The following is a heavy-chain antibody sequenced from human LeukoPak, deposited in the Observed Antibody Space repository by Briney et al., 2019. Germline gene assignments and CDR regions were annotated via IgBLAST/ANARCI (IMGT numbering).Heavy chain of an antibody. CDR2: IYYSGST. J-gene: IGHJ4*02. V-gene: IGHV4-39*01. CDR1: GGSLSSSSYY. Sequence: SETLSLTCTVSGGSLSSSSYYWGWIRQPPGKGLEWIGSIYYSGSTYYNPSLKSRVTISVDTSKNQFSLNLSSVTAADTAVYYCARLYYDSSGYYQICYFDYWGQGTLVTVSS. D-gene: IGHD3-22*01. CDR3: ARLYYDSSGYYQICYFDY.